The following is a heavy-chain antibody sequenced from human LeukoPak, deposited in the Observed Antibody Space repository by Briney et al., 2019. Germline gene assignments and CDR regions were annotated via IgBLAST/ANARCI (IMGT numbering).Heavy chain of an antibody. Sequence: ASVKVSCKASGYTFTSYDINWVRQATGQGLEWMGWMNPNSGNTGYAQKFQGRVTMTRNTSISAAYMELRSLRSDDTAVYYCARDVSIIAAAGAYWGQGTLVTVSS. CDR3: ARDVSIIAAAGAY. CDR2: MNPNSGNT. V-gene: IGHV1-8*01. CDR1: GYTFTSYD. J-gene: IGHJ4*02. D-gene: IGHD6-13*01.